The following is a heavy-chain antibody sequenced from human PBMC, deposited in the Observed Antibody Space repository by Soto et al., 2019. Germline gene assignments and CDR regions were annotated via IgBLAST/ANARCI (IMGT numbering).Heavy chain of an antibody. J-gene: IGHJ3*02. CDR1: GFTFSRYA. D-gene: IGHD3-3*01. CDR3: AKDVARITIFGAGEAFDI. V-gene: IGHV3-23*01. Sequence: EVQLLESGGGLVQPGGSLRLSCAASGFTFSRYAMSWVRQAPGKGLEGVSGISGVGGSTYYADSVKGRFTISRDNSKDTLYLQMNSLRAEDTAIYYCAKDVARITIFGAGEAFDIWGQGTMVTVFS. CDR2: ISGVGGST.